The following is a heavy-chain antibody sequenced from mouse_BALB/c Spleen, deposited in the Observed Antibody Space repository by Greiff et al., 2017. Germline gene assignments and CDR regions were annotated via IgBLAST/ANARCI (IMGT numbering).Heavy chain of an antibody. CDR1: GFSLTSYD. CDR3: VRDPHIYYGYDGHAMDY. V-gene: IGHV2-9-2*01. D-gene: IGHD2-2*01. Sequence: VKLVESGPGLVAPSQSLSITCTVSGFSLTSYDISWIRQPPGKGLEWLGVIWTGGGTNYNSAFMSRLSISKDNSKSQVFLKMNSLQTDDTAIYYCVRDPHIYYGYDGHAMDYWGQGTSVTVSS. J-gene: IGHJ4*01. CDR2: IWTGGGT.